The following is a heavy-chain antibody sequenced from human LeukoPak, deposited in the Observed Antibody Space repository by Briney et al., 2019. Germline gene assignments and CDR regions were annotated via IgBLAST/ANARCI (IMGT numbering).Heavy chain of an antibody. Sequence: SQTLSPTCAISGDSVSSNSAAWNWIRQSPSRGLEWLGRTYYRSKWYNDYAVSVKSRITINPDTSKNQFSLQLNSVTPEDTAVYYCARELDVTRDVGRYYYYYYMDVWGKGTTVTVSS. CDR1: GDSVSSNSAA. J-gene: IGHJ6*03. CDR3: ARELDVTRDVGRYYYYYYMDV. V-gene: IGHV6-1*01. D-gene: IGHD1-1*01. CDR2: TYYRSKWYN.